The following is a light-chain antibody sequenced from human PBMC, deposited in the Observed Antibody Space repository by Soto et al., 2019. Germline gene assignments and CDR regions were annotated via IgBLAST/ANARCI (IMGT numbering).Light chain of an antibody. CDR1: QSLSCSS. J-gene: IGKJ5*01. CDR3: QQYGSSST. Sequence: IVLTQSPGTLSLSPGERATLSCRASQSLSCSSLAWYQQKPGQAPRLLIYGASSRATGIPDRFSGSGSGTDFTLSISRLEPEDFAVYYCQQYGSSSTFGQGTRLEIK. CDR2: GAS. V-gene: IGKV3-20*01.